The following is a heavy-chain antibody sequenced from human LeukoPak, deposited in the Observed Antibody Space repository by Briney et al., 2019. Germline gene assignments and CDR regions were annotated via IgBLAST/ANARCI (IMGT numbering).Heavy chain of an antibody. Sequence: ASVKVSCKASGGTFSSYSISWVRQAPGQGLEWMGGIIPIFGTANYAQKFQGRVTITADESTSTAYMELSSLRSEDTAVYYCARDGDYYSPRTHAFDIWGQGTMVTVSS. J-gene: IGHJ3*02. CDR3: ARDGDYYSPRTHAFDI. V-gene: IGHV1-69*13. CDR1: GGTFSSYS. D-gene: IGHD3-10*01. CDR2: IIPIFGTA.